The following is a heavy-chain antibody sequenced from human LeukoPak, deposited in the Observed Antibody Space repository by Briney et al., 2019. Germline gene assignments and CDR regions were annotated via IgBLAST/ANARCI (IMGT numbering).Heavy chain of an antibody. CDR3: ARWPRFPGV. CDR1: GFTFSTYS. V-gene: IGHV3-21*01. Sequence: PGGSLRLSCAASGFTFSTYSMNWVRQSPGQGGEWVSSIRSSSTYIYYGDSVKGRFTISRDTSKNSLYLQMNTLRAEATAVYYCARWPRFPGVWGQGTLVTVSS. CDR2: IRSSSTYI. D-gene: IGHD3-10*01. J-gene: IGHJ4*02.